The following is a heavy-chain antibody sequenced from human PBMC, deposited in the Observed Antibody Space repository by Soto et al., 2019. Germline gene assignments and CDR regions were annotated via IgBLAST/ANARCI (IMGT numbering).Heavy chain of an antibody. CDR1: GGSISSYY. CDR2: IYYSGST. Sequence: QVQLQESGPGLVKPSETLSLTCTVSGGSISSYYWSWIRQPPGKGLEWIGYIYYSGSTNYNPSLKSRVTISVDTSKNQFSLKLSSVTAADPAVYYCARVLGYDAYGVFNWFDPWGQGTLVTVSS. J-gene: IGHJ5*02. V-gene: IGHV4-59*01. D-gene: IGHD4-17*01. CDR3: ARVLGYDAYGVFNWFDP.